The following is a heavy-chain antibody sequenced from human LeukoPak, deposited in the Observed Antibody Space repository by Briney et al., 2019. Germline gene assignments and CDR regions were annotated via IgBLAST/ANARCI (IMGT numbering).Heavy chain of an antibody. CDR2: IYHSGST. V-gene: IGHV4-59*08. Sequence: SETLSLTCTVSGGSFSTYYWGWIRQPPGKGLEWIGNIYHSGSTYYNSSLKSRVTISLDMANHQFSLNLRSVTAADTAVYYCARVRFAEGYFDNWGQGTLVTVSS. CDR3: ARVRFAEGYFDN. D-gene: IGHD3-10*01. J-gene: IGHJ4*02. CDR1: GGSFSTYY.